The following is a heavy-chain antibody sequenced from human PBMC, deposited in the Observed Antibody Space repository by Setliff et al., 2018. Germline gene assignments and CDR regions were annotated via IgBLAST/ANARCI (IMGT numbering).Heavy chain of an antibody. Sequence: SETLSLTCTVSDDSFTSSRYYWGWIHQAPGSGLEWIGSISYSGTPYYNASVESRVTISIDTSRNQFSLELRSVTVADTATYYCVRPGGTTVVARHFDYWGSGILVTVSS. V-gene: IGHV4-39*01. CDR1: DDSFTSSRYY. CDR3: VRPGGTTVVARHFDY. CDR2: ISYSGTP. J-gene: IGHJ4*01. D-gene: IGHD2-15*01.